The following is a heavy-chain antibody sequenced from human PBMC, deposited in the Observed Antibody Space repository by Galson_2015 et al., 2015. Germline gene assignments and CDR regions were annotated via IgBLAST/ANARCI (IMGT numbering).Heavy chain of an antibody. CDR1: GGSVSSSNYY. CDR2: IYYSGIT. CDR3: ARRVGNYYDTSGFYLDY. Sequence: SETLSLTCPVSGGSVSSSNYYWGWIRQPPGKGLEWIGSIYYSGITYYSPSLKSRVTISVDTSKNQFSLKLNSVTAADTAVYYCARRVGNYYDTSGFYLDYWGQGALVTGSS. D-gene: IGHD3-22*01. J-gene: IGHJ4*02. V-gene: IGHV4-39*01.